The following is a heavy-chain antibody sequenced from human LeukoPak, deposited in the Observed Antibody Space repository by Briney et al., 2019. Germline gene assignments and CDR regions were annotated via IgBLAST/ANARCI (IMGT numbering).Heavy chain of an antibody. CDR1: GFTFSSYA. CDR2: ISGSGGST. J-gene: IGHJ4*02. D-gene: IGHD3-22*01. CDR3: AKGSSGYYYFDY. V-gene: IGHV3-23*01. Sequence: PGGSLRLSCAASGFTFSSYAMSWVRQAPGKGLEWVSAISGSGGSTYYADSVKGRFTISRDNSKNTLYLQMNSLRAEDTAVHYCAKGSSGYYYFDYWGQGTLVTVSS.